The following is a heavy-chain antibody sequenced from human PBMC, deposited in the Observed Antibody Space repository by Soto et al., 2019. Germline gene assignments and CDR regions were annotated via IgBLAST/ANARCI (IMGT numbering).Heavy chain of an antibody. V-gene: IGHV3-23*01. CDR3: AKNREQYYFDY. Sequence: GGSLRLSCAASGFTFSSYAMSWVRQAPGKGREGVSAIRGSGGSTDSADSVKVRFTISRDNSKNTLYLQMNSLITEDTAVYYCAKNREQYYFDYWGQGTLVTGFS. CDR2: IRGSGGST. J-gene: IGHJ4*02. CDR1: GFTFSSYA. D-gene: IGHD6-19*01.